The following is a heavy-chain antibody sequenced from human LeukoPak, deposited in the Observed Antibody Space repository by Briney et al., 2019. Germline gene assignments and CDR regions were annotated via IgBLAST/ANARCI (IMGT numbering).Heavy chain of an antibody. V-gene: IGHV1-46*01. CDR2: INPSGGST. Sequence: GASVKVSCKASGYTFTSYGISWVRQAPGQGLEWMGIINPSGGSTSYAQKFQGRVTMTRDMSTSTVYMELSSLRSEDTAVYYCARDLNHLSNVDYWGQGTLVTVSS. CDR1: GYTFTSYG. CDR3: ARDLNHLSNVDY. D-gene: IGHD3-3*02. J-gene: IGHJ4*02.